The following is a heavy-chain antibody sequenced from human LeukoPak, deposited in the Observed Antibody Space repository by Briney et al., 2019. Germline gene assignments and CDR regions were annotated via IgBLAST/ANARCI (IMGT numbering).Heavy chain of an antibody. J-gene: IGHJ3*02. D-gene: IGHD6-13*01. CDR2: ISSSSSYI. Sequence: GGSLRLSCAASGFTFSSYSMNWVRQAPGKGLEWVSSISSSSSYIYYADSVKGRFTISRDNAKNSLHLQMNSLRAEDTAVYYCASPPAGPDAFDIWGQGTMVTVSS. CDR3: ASPPAGPDAFDI. CDR1: GFTFSSYS. V-gene: IGHV3-21*01.